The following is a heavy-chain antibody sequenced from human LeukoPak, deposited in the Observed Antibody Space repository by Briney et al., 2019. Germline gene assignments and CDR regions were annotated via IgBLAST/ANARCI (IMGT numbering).Heavy chain of an antibody. CDR2: IRSKACSYAT. V-gene: IGHV3-73*01. D-gene: IGHD3-10*01. CDR1: GFTFSGSA. CDR3: TTPRITMVRGEL. Sequence: GGSLRLSCAASGFTFSGSALHWVRQASGKGLEWVGRIRSKACSYATAYAASVKGRFTISRDDSKNTAYLQMNSLKTEDTAVYYCTTPRITMVRGELWGQGTLVTVSS. J-gene: IGHJ4*02.